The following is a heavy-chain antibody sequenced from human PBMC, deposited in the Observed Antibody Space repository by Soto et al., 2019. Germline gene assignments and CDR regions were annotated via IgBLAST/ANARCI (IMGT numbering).Heavy chain of an antibody. CDR2: ISPMFGAA. J-gene: IGHJ4*02. V-gene: IGHV1-69*19. D-gene: IGHD3-10*01. Sequence: QVQLVQSGAEMKKPGSSVKVSCQSSGGTFNTYAMNWVRQAPGQGPEWMGDISPMFGAANYAPKFQGRVTIAADESTGTSYVQLRSLTSEDTALYFCSREVQVHTPAFVYWGQGTLVTVSS. CDR3: SREVQVHTPAFVY. CDR1: GGTFNTYA.